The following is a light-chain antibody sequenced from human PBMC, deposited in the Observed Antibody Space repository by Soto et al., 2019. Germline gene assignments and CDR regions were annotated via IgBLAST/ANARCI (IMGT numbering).Light chain of an antibody. CDR2: YDD. CDR3: ATWDDRLNGHV. J-gene: IGLJ1*01. CDR1: RSNIGNNA. Sequence: SLLAQPPSVSEAPRQRVTISCFCSRSNIGNNAVNWYQQLPGKAPKLLIYYDDLLPSGVSDRFSGSKSGTSASLAISGLQSEDEADYYCATWDDRLNGHVFGTGTKVTVL. V-gene: IGLV1-36*01.